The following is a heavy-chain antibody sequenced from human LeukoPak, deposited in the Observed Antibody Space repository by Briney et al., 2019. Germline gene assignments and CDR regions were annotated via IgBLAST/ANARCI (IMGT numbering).Heavy chain of an antibody. CDR2: ISYTGST. CDR1: GGSISRYY. Sequence: SETLSLTCTVSGGSISRYYWSWIRQPPGKGLEWIGYISYTGSTTYNSSLKSRVTISLDTSQNQFSLKLTSVTPADTAVYYCARTIAAAAGRYYYYMDVWGKGTTVTVSS. J-gene: IGHJ6*03. CDR3: ARTIAAAAGRYYYYMDV. D-gene: IGHD6-13*01. V-gene: IGHV4-59*01.